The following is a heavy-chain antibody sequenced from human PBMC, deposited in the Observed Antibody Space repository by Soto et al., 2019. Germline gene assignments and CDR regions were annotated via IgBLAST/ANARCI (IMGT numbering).Heavy chain of an antibody. CDR1: GYSFTSYW. D-gene: IGHD3-9*01. Sequence: PGESLKISCKGSGYSFTSYWINWVRQMPGKGLEWMGRIDPSDFYTRYSPSFQGQVTISADKSISTAYLQWSSLKASDTAMYYCAREGYDILTGYYKTYYYYGMDVWGQGTTVTVSS. J-gene: IGHJ6*02. CDR3: AREGYDILTGYYKTYYYYGMDV. V-gene: IGHV5-10-1*04. CDR2: IDPSDFYT.